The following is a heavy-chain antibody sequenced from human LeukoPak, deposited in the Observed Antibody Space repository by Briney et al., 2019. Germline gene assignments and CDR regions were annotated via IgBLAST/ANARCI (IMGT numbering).Heavy chain of an antibody. V-gene: IGHV3-21*01. CDR2: ISSSSSYI. CDR1: GFTFSGYW. D-gene: IGHD2-15*01. Sequence: GGSLRLSCAASGFTFSGYWMTWVRQAPGKGLEWVSSISSSSSYIYYADSVKGRFTISRDNAKNSLYLQMNSLRAEDTAVYYCARARCSGGSCYSSYYYYGMDVWGQGTTVTVSS. J-gene: IGHJ6*02. CDR3: ARARCSGGSCYSSYYYYGMDV.